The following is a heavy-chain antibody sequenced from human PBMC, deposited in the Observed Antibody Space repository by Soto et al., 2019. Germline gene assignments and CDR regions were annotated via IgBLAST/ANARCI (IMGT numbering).Heavy chain of an antibody. V-gene: IGHV3-23*01. CDR1: GFTFSSYA. J-gene: IGHJ4*02. CDR2: ISGSGGST. CDR3: AFGYSSGWYPY. D-gene: IGHD6-19*01. Sequence: LRLSCAASGFTFSSYAMSWFRQAPGKGLEWVSAISGSGGSTYYADSVKGRFTISRDNSKNTLYLQMNSLRAEDTAVYYCAFGYSSGWYPYWGQGTLVTVSS.